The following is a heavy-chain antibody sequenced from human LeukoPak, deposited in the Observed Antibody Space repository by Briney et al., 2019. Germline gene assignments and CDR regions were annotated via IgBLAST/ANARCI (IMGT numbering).Heavy chain of an antibody. CDR2: ISSSSSYI. V-gene: IGHV3-21*01. J-gene: IGHJ4*02. Sequence: GGSLRLSCAASGFTFSSYSMNWVRQAPGKGLEWVSSISSSSSYIYYADSVKGRFTISRDNAKNSLYLQMNSLRAEDTAVYYCARDLRWQGEYRRSQDYFDYWGQGTLVTVSS. D-gene: IGHD4-23*01. CDR3: ARDLRWQGEYRRSQDYFDY. CDR1: GFTFSSYS.